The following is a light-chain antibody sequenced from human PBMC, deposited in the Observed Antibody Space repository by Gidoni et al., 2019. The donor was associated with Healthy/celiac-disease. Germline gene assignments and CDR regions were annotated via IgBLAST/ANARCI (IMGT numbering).Light chain of an antibody. V-gene: IGKV3-11*01. Sequence: ELVLTQSPATLSLSPGERATLSCRASQSVSSYLAWYQQKPGQAPRLLIYEASNRATGIPARCSGSGSGTDFTLTISSLEPEDFAVYYCQQRSNWPLFGPGTKVDIK. CDR2: EAS. CDR3: QQRSNWPL. CDR1: QSVSSY. J-gene: IGKJ3*01.